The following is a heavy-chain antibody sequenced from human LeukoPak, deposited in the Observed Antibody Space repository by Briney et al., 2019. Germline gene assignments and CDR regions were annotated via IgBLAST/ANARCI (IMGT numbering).Heavy chain of an antibody. CDR2: ISSSSSYI. D-gene: IGHD3-3*01. CDR3: ARSGEAGYDFWSGSQRYYYYMDV. V-gene: IGHV3-21*01. Sequence: GGSLRLSCAASGFTFSSYSMNWVRQASGKGLEWVSSISSSSSYIYYADSVKGRFTISRDNAKNSLYLQMNSLRAEDTAVYYCARSGEAGYDFWSGSQRYYYYMDVWGKGTTVTVSS. J-gene: IGHJ6*03. CDR1: GFTFSSYS.